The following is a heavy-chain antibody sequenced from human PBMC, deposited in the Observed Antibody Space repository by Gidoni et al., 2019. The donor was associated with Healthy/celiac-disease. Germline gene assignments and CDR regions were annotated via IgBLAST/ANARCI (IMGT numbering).Heavy chain of an antibody. CDR1: GGSISSYY. J-gene: IGHJ6*02. D-gene: IGHD3-3*01. Sequence: QVQLQESGPGLVKPSETLSLTCTVSGGSISSYYWSWIRQPPGKGLEWIGYINYSGSTNYNPSLKSRVTISVDTSKNQFSLKLSSVTAADTAVYYCARGAITIFGVVEGMDVWGQGTTVTVSS. V-gene: IGHV4-59*01. CDR2: INYSGST. CDR3: ARGAITIFGVVEGMDV.